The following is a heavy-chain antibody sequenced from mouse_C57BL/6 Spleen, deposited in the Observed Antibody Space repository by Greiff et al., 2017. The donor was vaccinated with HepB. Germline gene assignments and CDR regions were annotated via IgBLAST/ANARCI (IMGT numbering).Heavy chain of an antibody. Sequence: EVKLVESGGGLVQPGGSLKLSCAASGFTFSDYYMYWVRQTPEKRLEWVAYISNGGGSTYYPDTVKGRFTISRDNAKNTLYLQMSRLKSEDTAMYYCARNLYYYAMDYWGQGTSVTVSS. CDR1: GFTFSDYY. CDR3: ARNLYYYAMDY. J-gene: IGHJ4*01. V-gene: IGHV5-12*01. CDR2: ISNGGGST.